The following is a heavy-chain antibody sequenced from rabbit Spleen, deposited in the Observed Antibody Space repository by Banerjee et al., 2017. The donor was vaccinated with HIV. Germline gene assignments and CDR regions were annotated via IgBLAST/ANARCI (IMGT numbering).Heavy chain of an antibody. CDR2: INTATGKP. D-gene: IGHD4-1*01. CDR3: ARDLAGAIGWNFYL. CDR1: GFDFSDRDV. V-gene: IGHV1S45*01. J-gene: IGHJ3*01. Sequence: QEELVESGGGLVQPEGSLTLTCKASGFDFSDRDVMCWVRQAPGKGLEWIACINTATGKPVYATWAKGRFTISTPSSTTVTLQMTSLTAADTATYFCARDLAGAIGWNFYLWGQGTLVTVS.